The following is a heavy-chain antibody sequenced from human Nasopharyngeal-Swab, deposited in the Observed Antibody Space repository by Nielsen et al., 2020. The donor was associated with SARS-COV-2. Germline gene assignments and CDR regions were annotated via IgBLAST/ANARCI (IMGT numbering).Heavy chain of an antibody. Sequence: WVRQAPGQGLEWVGGLIPVFGTTHYSQKFQDRLRVTADASTDTAYMELSSLRSDDTAVYYCARAITYYYDASGSPSYGLDVWGQGTAVTVSS. CDR3: ARAITYYYDASGSPSYGLDV. V-gene: IGHV1-69*01. D-gene: IGHD3-22*01. CDR2: LIPVFGTT. J-gene: IGHJ6*02.